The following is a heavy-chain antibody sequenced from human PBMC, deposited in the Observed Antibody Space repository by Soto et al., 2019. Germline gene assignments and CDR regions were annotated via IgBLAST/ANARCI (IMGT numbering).Heavy chain of an antibody. J-gene: IGHJ5*02. Sequence: QVQLQESGPGLVKPSQTLSLTCTVSGGSISSGGYYWSWIRQHPGKGLEWIGYIYYSGSTYYNPSLKSRVTITVDTAKNQFSLKLSSVTAADTAVYYCARVFSDSSSFFDPWGQGTLVTVSS. CDR1: GGSISSGGYY. CDR3: ARVFSDSSSFFDP. CDR2: IYYSGST. D-gene: IGHD6-13*01. V-gene: IGHV4-31*03.